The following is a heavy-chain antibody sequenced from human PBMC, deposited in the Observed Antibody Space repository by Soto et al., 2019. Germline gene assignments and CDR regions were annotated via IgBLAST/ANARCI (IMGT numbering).Heavy chain of an antibody. Sequence: PSETLSLTCTVSGGSISSYYLSWIRQPPGKGLEWIGYIYYSGSTNYSPSLKSRVTISVDTSKNQFSLKLSSVTAADTAVYYCASTMATNYYYGMDVWGQGTTGTVSS. J-gene: IGHJ6*02. CDR3: ASTMATNYYYGMDV. CDR1: GGSISSYY. D-gene: IGHD3-10*01. V-gene: IGHV4-59*01. CDR2: IYYSGST.